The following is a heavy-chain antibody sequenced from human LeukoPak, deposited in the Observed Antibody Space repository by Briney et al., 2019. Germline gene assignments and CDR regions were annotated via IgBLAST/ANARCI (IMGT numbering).Heavy chain of an antibody. V-gene: IGHV3-23*01. CDR2: ISGSGGST. D-gene: IGHD2-15*01. Sequence: GGSLRLSCAASGFTFSSYAMSWVRQAPGKGLEWVSAISGSGGSTYYANSVKGRFTISRDNSKNTLSLQLNSLRAEDTAVYYCAKGTSSSCYSAPNYWGQGTLVTVSS. J-gene: IGHJ4*02. CDR3: AKGTSSSCYSAPNY. CDR1: GFTFSSYA.